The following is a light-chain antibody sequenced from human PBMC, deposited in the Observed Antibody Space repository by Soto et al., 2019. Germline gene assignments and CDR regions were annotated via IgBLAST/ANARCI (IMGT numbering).Light chain of an antibody. V-gene: IGLV3-9*01. J-gene: IGLJ2*01. CDR1: NIGSKN. CDR2: RDN. Sequence: SYELTQPLSVSVALGQMARITCGGNNIGSKNVHWYQKKPGQAPVLVIYRDNNRPSGIPERFSGSNSGNTATLTISRAQAGDEADYYCQVWDSNTVVFGGGTKLTVL. CDR3: QVWDSNTVV.